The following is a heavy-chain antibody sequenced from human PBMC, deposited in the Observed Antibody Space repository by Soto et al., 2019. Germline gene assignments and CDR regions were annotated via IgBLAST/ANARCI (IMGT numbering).Heavy chain of an antibody. J-gene: IGHJ6*02. V-gene: IGHV3-15*07. CDR3: TTDLVATYYYIWTGYPDYYYGIDV. CDR1: GFTFSNAW. CDR2: IKSKTDGGTT. Sequence: EVQLVESGGGLVKPGGSLRLSCAASGFTFSNAWMNWVRQAPGKGLEWVGRIKSKTDGGTTDYAAPVKGRFTISRDDSKNTLYLQMNRLKTEDAAVYYCTTDLVATYYYIWTGYPDYYYGIDVWGQGTTVTVSS. D-gene: IGHD3-9*01.